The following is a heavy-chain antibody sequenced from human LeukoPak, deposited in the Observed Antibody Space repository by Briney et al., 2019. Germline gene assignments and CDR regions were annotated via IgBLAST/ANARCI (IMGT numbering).Heavy chain of an antibody. CDR1: GFTFSSST. Sequence: PGGSLRLSCAASGFTFSSSTMSWVRQAPGKGLEWVSSTSGSGDSTWYADSVKGRFTISRDNSKNTLSLQMNSLRAEDTAVYYCAGRIRFLDPFDPWGQGTLVTVSS. V-gene: IGHV3-23*01. D-gene: IGHD3-3*01. CDR2: TSGSGDST. J-gene: IGHJ5*02. CDR3: AGRIRFLDPFDP.